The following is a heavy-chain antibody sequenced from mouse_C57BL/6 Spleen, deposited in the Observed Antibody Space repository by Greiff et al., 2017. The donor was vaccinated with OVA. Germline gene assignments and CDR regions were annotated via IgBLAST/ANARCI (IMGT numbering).Heavy chain of an antibody. CDR2: ISSGSSTI. J-gene: IGHJ1*03. Sequence: EVQLQQSGGGLVKPGGSLKLSCAASGFTFSDYGMHWVRQAPEKGLEWVAYISSGSSTIYYADTVKGRFTISRDNAKNTLFLQMTSLRSEDTAMYYCARKHYRNWDFDVWGTGTTVTVSS. V-gene: IGHV5-17*01. CDR1: GFTFSDYG. CDR3: ARKHYRNWDFDV. D-gene: IGHD2-12*01.